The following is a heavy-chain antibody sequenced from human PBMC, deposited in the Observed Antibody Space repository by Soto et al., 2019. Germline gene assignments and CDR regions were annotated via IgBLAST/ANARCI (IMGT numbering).Heavy chain of an antibody. D-gene: IGHD3-22*01. CDR3: ARVVDYHDPYYSYGMDV. J-gene: IGHJ6*02. CDR1: GFTFSSYS. CDR2: ISSSTSYI. V-gene: IGHV3-21*01. Sequence: PGGSLRLSCAASGFTFSSYSMNWVRQAPGKGLEWVSSISSSTSYIYYADSVKGRFTISRDNAKNSLYLQMNSLRAEDTAVYYCARVVDYHDPYYSYGMDVWGQGTTVTVSS.